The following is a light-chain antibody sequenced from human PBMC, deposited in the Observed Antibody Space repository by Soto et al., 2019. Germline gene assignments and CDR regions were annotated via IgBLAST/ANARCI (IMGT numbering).Light chain of an antibody. Sequence: SYELTQPPSVSVAPRQTARITCGGNKIGSESVHWYQQKPGQAPVLVVHDDPDRPSGIPERFSGSKSGNTATLTISGVEAGDEADYYCQVWDSGSDNYVFGTGTKVTVL. CDR2: DDP. CDR1: KIGSES. V-gene: IGLV3-21*02. CDR3: QVWDSGSDNYV. J-gene: IGLJ1*01.